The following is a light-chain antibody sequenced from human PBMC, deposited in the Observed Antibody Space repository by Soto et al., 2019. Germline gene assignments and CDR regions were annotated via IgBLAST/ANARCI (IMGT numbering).Light chain of an antibody. CDR1: QSISSH. CDR3: QQSYNTPYT. Sequence: DTQMTHSPSSLSTSVGDRVTIAWQASQSISSHLNWYQQKPGKAPNLLIYAAFSLHSGVPSRFSGSGSGTDFTLTISSLQPGDFAPYYCQQSYNTPYTLCHGANVDNK. V-gene: IGKV1-39*01. CDR2: AAF. J-gene: IGKJ3*01.